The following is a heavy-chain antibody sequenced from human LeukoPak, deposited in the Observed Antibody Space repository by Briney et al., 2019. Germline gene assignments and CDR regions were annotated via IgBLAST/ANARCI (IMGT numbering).Heavy chain of an antibody. CDR2: IYYSGST. Sequence: PSETLSLTCTVSGGSISSYYWSWIRQPPGKGLEWIGYIYYSGSTNYNPSLKSRVTISVDTSKNQFSLKLSSVTAADTAVYYCARESTYYYDSSGYFNIWGQGTMVTVSS. D-gene: IGHD3-22*01. CDR1: GGSISSYY. CDR3: ARESTYYYDSSGYFNI. V-gene: IGHV4-59*01. J-gene: IGHJ3*02.